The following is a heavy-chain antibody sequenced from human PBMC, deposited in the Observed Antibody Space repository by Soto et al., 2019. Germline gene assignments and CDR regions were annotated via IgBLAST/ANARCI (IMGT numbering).Heavy chain of an antibody. D-gene: IGHD6-13*01. CDR1: GFTFSSYG. CDR3: AKDRTPGIRAAGYSSSWYPVLGFDY. J-gene: IGHJ4*02. V-gene: IGHV3-30*18. Sequence: GGSLRLSCAASGFTFSSYGMHWVRQAPGKGLEWVAVISYDGSNKYYADSVKGRFTISRDNSKNTLYLQMNSLRAEDTAVYYCAKDRTPGIRAAGYSSSWYPVLGFDYWGQGTLVTVSS. CDR2: ISYDGSNK.